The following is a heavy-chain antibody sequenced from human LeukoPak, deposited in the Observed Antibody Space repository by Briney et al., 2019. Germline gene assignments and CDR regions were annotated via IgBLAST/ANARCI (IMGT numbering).Heavy chain of an antibody. CDR1: GGSISSSNW. D-gene: IGHD5-18*01. CDR2: IYHSGST. Sequence: PSGTLSLTCAVSGGSISSSNWWSWVRQPPGKGLEWIGEIYHSGSTNYNPSLKSRVTISVDTSKNQFSLKLSSVTAADTAVYYCARLSRGYSYGLIDYWGQGTLVTVSS. J-gene: IGHJ4*02. CDR3: ARLSRGYSYGLIDY. V-gene: IGHV4-4*02.